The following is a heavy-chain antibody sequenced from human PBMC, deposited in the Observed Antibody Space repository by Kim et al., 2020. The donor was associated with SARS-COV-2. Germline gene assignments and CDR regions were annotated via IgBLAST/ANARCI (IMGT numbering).Heavy chain of an antibody. CDR1: GFTFSSFG. D-gene: IGHD6-19*01. J-gene: IGHJ2*01. Sequence: GGSLRLSCAVSGFTFSSFGMHWVRQAPGKGLEWVAGISNDGSNKYYADSVKGRFTISSDNSKNMMYVQMNSLRAENTADYYCAKDQGSGWY. V-gene: IGHV3-30*18. CDR2: ISNDGSNK. CDR3: AKDQGSGWY.